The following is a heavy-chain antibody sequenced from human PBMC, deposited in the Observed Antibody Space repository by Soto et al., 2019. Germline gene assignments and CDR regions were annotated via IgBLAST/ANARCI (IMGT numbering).Heavy chain of an antibody. CDR1: GGTFSSYT. J-gene: IGHJ4*02. CDR2: SIPILGIA. CDR3: ATACSGGSCYEHRIDY. D-gene: IGHD2-15*01. V-gene: IGHV1-69*02. Sequence: QVQLVQSGAEVKKPGSSVKVSCKASGGTFSSYTISWVRQAPGQGLEWMGRSIPILGIANYAPKFQGRVTITADESTSTAYMELSSLRSEDTAGYYCATACSGGSCYEHRIDYWGQGTLVTVSS.